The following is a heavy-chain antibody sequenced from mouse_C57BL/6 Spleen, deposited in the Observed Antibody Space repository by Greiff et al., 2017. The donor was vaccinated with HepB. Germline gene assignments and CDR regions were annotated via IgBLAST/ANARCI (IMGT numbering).Heavy chain of an antibody. V-gene: IGHV5-17*01. CDR1: GFTFSDYG. CDR3: ADYDNDD. J-gene: IGHJ2*01. Sequence: EVKLLESGGGLVKPGGSLKLSCAASGFTFSDYGMHWVRQAPEKGLEWVAYISSGSSTIYYADTVKGRFTISRDTAKNTLCLQMTRLRSEDTAMDYCADYDNDDWGQGTALTVSS. D-gene: IGHD2-1*01. CDR2: ISSGSSTI.